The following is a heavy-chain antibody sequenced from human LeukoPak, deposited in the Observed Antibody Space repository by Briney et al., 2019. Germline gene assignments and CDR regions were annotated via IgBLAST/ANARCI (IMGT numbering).Heavy chain of an antibody. V-gene: IGHV1-69*13. CDR2: IIPIFGTA. Sequence: SVKVSCRASGGTFSSYAISWVRQAPGQGLEWMGGIIPIFGTANYAQKFQGRVTITADESTSTAYMELSSLRSEDTAVYYCASLCSTSCYVFDWGQGTLVTVSS. J-gene: IGHJ4*02. CDR3: ASLCSTSCYVFD. D-gene: IGHD2-2*01. CDR1: GGTFSSYA.